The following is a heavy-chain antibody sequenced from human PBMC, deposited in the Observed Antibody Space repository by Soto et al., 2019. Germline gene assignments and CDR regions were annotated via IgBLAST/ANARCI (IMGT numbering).Heavy chain of an antibody. J-gene: IGHJ4*02. V-gene: IGHV3-30-3*01. CDR2: ISYDGNNK. CDR3: ARDGVSSTKYTWNYGNYFDY. Sequence: QVQLVESGGGVVQPGRSLRLSCAASGFTYSTYTMHWVRQAPGKGLEWVAVISYDGNNKFYADSVKGRITISRGTTKQTMYLQMHRLSPDDAAMYYCARDGVSSTKYTWNYGNYFDYWGQGALVTVSS. D-gene: IGHD1-7*01. CDR1: GFTYSTYT.